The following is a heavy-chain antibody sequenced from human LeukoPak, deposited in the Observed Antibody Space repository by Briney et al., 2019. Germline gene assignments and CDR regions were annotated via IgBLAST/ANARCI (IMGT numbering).Heavy chain of an antibody. Sequence: SETLSLTCTVSGGSVSRGDYYWSWIRQPPGKGLEWIGYVYXSGSPYYNPSLKSRVIISVDTSKNQFSLNLSSVTGADTAVYYCAIFASGGSRIDSWGQGTLVTVSS. V-gene: IGHV4-30-4*08. CDR2: VYXSGSP. CDR3: AIFASGGSRIDS. CDR1: GGSVSRGDYY. J-gene: IGHJ4*02. D-gene: IGHD2-15*01.